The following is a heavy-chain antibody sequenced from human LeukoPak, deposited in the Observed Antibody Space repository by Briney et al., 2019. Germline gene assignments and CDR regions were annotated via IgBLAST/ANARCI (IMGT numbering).Heavy chain of an antibody. D-gene: IGHD3-10*01. CDR2: IYPGDSDT. CDR3: ARRPDGLWFGELFYFDY. V-gene: IGHV5-51*01. Sequence: GESLKISCQGSGYKFSNYWIGWVRQVPEKGLEWMGIIYPGDSDTRYSPSFQGQVTISADKSISTAYLQWSSLKASDTAMYYCARRPDGLWFGELFYFDYWGQGTLVTVSS. J-gene: IGHJ4*02. CDR1: GYKFSNYW.